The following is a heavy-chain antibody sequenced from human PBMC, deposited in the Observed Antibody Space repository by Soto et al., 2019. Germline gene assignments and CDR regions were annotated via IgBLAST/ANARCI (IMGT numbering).Heavy chain of an antibody. V-gene: IGHV1-69*06. CDR1: GGTFSSYA. D-gene: IGHD3-3*01. J-gene: IGHJ4*02. CDR3: ASDRRITIFGVVTHYFDY. CDR2: IIPIFGTA. Sequence: SVKVSCKASGGTFSSYAISWVRQAPGQGLEWMGGIIPIFGTANYAQKFQGRVTITADKSTSTAYMELSSLRSEDTAVYYCASDRRITIFGVVTHYFDYWGQGTLVTVSS.